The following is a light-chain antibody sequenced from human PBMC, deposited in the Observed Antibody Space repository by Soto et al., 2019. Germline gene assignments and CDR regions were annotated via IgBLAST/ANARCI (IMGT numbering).Light chain of an antibody. V-gene: IGLV9-49*01. CDR2: VGTGGIVG. Sequence: QPVLTQPPSASASLGASVTLTCTLSSGYSNYKVDWYQQRPGKGPRFVMRVGTGGIVGSKGDGIPDRFSVLGSGLNRYLTIKNIQEEDESDYHCGAGQGSGSNFVDVVFGGGTKLTVL. CDR1: SGYSNYK. CDR3: GAGQGSGSNFVDVV. J-gene: IGLJ2*01.